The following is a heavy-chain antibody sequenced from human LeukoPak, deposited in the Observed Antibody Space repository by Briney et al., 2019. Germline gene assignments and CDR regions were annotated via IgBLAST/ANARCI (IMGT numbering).Heavy chain of an antibody. Sequence: PETLSLTCSVSGGSISTSNYYWVWIRQSPEKGLEWIGSIFHNGNAFYSPSLQSRGTMSLDTSKSQFYLRLTSVTAADTAVYYCARLSGDGSWYFDLWGRGTLVTVSS. J-gene: IGHJ2*01. V-gene: IGHV4-39*07. CDR2: IFHNGNA. D-gene: IGHD5-24*01. CDR3: ARLSGDGSWYFDL. CDR1: GGSISTSNYY.